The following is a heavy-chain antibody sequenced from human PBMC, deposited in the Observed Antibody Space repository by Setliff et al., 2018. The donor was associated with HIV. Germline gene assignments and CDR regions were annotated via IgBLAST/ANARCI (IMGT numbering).Heavy chain of an antibody. CDR1: GVATDSNY. J-gene: IGHJ4*02. V-gene: IGHV4-59*01. CDR2: VYYGGIT. D-gene: IGHD6-13*01. CDR3: ARGIRTAAAPTFDH. Sequence: TSETLSLTCTVSGVATDSNYWTWIRQSPGKGLEWIGYVYYGGITNYSPSLKSRVSISIDTSKNQFYLNLGSVTTADTAVYFCARGIRTAAAPTFDHWGQGAPVTVSS.